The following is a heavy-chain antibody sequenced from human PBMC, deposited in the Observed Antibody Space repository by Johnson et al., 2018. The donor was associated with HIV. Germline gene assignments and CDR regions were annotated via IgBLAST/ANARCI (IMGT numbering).Heavy chain of an antibody. CDR2: ISWNSGSI. V-gene: IGHV3-9*01. CDR3: ANGRGSSWTPYDAFDI. CDR1: GFTFDDYA. D-gene: IGHD6-13*01. J-gene: IGHJ3*02. Sequence: VESGGGLVQPGRSLRLSCAASGFTFDDYAMHWVRQAPGKGLEWVSGISWNSGSIGYADSVKGRFTISRDNAKNSLYLQMNSLRAEDTALYYCANGRGSSWTPYDAFDIWGQGTMVTVSS.